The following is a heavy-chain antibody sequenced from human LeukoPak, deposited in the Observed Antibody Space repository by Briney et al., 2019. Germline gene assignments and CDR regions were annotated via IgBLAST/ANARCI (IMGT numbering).Heavy chain of an antibody. CDR2: INPSGGST. J-gene: IGHJ6*03. Sequence: ASVKVSCKASGYTFTSYYMHWVRQAPGQGLEWMGIINPSGGSTSYAQKSQGRVTMTRDMSTSTVYMELSSLRSEDTAVYYCARDLVAAMGPAYYYYMDAWGKGTTVTVSS. CDR1: GYTFTSYY. D-gene: IGHD5-18*01. V-gene: IGHV1-46*01. CDR3: ARDLVAAMGPAYYYYMDA.